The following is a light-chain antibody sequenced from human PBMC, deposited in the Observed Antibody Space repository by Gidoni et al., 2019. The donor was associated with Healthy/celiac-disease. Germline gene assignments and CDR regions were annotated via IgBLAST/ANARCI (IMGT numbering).Light chain of an antibody. CDR3: QQYGSSPPLT. J-gene: IGKJ4*01. CDR1: QSVSSSY. V-gene: IGKV3-20*01. Sequence: VLTQSPGTLSLSPGERATLTCRASQSVSSSYLAWYQQKPGQAPRLLIYGASSRATGIPDRFSGSGSGTDFTLTISRLEPEDFAVYYCQQYGSSPPLTFGGGTKVEIK. CDR2: GAS.